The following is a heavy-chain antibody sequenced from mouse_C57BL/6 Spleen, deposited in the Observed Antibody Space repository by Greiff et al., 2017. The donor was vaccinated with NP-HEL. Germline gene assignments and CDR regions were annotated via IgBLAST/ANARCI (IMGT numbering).Heavy chain of an antibody. J-gene: IGHJ1*03. D-gene: IGHD2-1*01. CDR1: GFTFSSYA. V-gene: IGHV5-4*01. CDR3: ARDLVYYGNYEGYFDV. CDR2: ISDGGSYT. Sequence: EVKLMESGGGLVKPGGSLKLSCAASGFTFSSYAMSWVRQTPEKRLEWVATISDGGSYTYYPDNVKGRFTISRDNAKNNLYLQMSHLKSEDTAMYYCARDLVYYGNYEGYFDVWGTGTTVTVSS.